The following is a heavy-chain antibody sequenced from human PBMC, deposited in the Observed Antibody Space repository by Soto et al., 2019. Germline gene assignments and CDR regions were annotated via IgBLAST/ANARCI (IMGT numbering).Heavy chain of an antibody. Sequence: EVQLLESGGGLVQPGGSLRLSCAASGFRFSSYAMSWVRQTQGKGLQWVSAISRSGDTTHYADSVKGRFTISRDNSENTLFLQMSNLKAEDSALYYCTKVEMATTHWGQGTLVTVSS. CDR2: ISRSGDTT. V-gene: IGHV3-23*01. J-gene: IGHJ4*02. CDR1: GFRFSSYA. D-gene: IGHD1-1*01. CDR3: TKVEMATTH.